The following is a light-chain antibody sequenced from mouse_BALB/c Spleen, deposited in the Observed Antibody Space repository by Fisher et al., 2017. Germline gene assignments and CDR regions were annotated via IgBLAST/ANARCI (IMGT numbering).Light chain of an antibody. V-gene: IGKV4-68*01. J-gene: IGKJ2*01. CDR2: LTS. Sequence: IVITQSTAIMSASPGEKVTISCSASSSVNYMYWYQQKPRSSPKPWIYLTSNLASGVPARFSGSGSGTSYSLTISSMEAEDAATYYCQQWSSNPYTFGGGTKLEIK. CDR1: SSVNY. CDR3: QQWSSNPYT.